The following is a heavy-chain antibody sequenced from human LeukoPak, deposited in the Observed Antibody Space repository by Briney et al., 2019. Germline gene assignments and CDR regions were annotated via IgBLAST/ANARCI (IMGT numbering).Heavy chain of an antibody. D-gene: IGHD6-25*01. CDR2: ISYDGSNK. CDR1: GFTFSSYG. Sequence: PGGSLRLSCAASGFTFSSYGMHWVRQAPGKGLEWVAVISYDGSNKYYADSVKGRFTISRDNSKNTLYLQMNSLRAEDTAVYYCAREAIAAGKNFDYWGQGTLVTVSS. CDR3: AREAIAAGKNFDY. J-gene: IGHJ4*02. V-gene: IGHV3-30*03.